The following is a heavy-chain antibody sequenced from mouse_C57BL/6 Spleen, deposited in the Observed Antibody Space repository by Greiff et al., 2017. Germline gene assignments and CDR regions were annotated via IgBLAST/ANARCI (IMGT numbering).Heavy chain of an antibody. CDR1: GFTFSSYA. J-gene: IGHJ4*01. D-gene: IGHD2-4*01. CDR2: ISSGGDYI. V-gene: IGHV5-9-1*02. CDR3: TRYDYDVEEEYYYAMDY. Sequence: EVHLVESGEGLVKPGGSLKLSCAASGFTFSSYAMSWVRQTPEKRLEWVAYISSGGDYIYYADTVKGRFTISRDNARNTLYLQMSSLKSEDTAMYYCTRYDYDVEEEYYYAMDYWGQGTSVTVSS.